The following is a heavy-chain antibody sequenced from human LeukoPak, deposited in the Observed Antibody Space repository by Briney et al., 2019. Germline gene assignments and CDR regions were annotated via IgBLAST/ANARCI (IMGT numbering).Heavy chain of an antibody. J-gene: IGHJ4*02. Sequence: GGSLRLPCAASGFSFSGYVMHWVRQAPGKGLEWVAFIRGDGTQQYYADSVEGRFIISRDNSKNTVYLQMNSLRAEDTAVYYCAKDNGGYAFDYWGQGTLVTVSS. CDR1: GFSFSGYV. V-gene: IGHV3-30*02. CDR3: AKDNGGYAFDY. D-gene: IGHD5-12*01. CDR2: IRGDGTQQ.